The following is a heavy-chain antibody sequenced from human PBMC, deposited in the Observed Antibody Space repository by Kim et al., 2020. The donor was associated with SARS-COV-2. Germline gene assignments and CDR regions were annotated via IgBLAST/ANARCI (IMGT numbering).Heavy chain of an antibody. J-gene: IGHJ4*02. D-gene: IGHD3-10*01. V-gene: IGHV3-9*01. CDR3: VKNIWGGSGSYYDY. Sequence: GGSLRLSCAASGFTFDDYAMHWVRQAPGKGLEWVSGISWNSGSIVYADSVKGRFTISRDNAKSSLYLQMNNLRPEDTALYYCVKNIWGGSGSYYDYWGLGTLVTVSS. CDR2: ISWNSGSI. CDR1: GFTFDDYA.